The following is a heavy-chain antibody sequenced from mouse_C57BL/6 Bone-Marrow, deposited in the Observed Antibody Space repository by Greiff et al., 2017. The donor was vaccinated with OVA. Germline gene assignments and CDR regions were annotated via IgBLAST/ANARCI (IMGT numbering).Heavy chain of an antibody. J-gene: IGHJ2*01. Sequence: VQLQESGPELVKPGASVKISCKASGYAFSSSWMNWVKQRPGKGLEWIGRIYPGDGDTNYNGKFKGKATLTADKSSSTAYMQLSSLTSEDSAVYCCGRSYYGNYGDYWGQGTTLTVSS. CDR3: GRSYYGNYGDY. CDR1: GYAFSSSW. D-gene: IGHD2-1*01. CDR2: IYPGDGDT. V-gene: IGHV1-82*01.